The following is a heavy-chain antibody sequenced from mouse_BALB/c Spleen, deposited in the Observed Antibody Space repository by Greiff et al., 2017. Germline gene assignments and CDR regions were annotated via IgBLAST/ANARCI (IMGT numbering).Heavy chain of an antibody. D-gene: IGHD1-1*01. J-gene: IGHJ2*01. CDR1: GYTFTDYA. CDR2: ISTYYGDA. CDR3: ARRATVAYYFDY. V-gene: IGHV1S137*01. Sequence: VQLQQSGAELVRPGVSVKISCKGSGYTFTDYAMHWVKQSHAKSLEWIGVISTYYGDASYNQKFKGKATMTVDKSSSTAYMELARLTSEDSAIYYCARRATVAYYFDYWGQGTTLTVSS.